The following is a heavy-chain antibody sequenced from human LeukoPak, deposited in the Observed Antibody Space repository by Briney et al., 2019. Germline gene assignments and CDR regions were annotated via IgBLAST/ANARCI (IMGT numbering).Heavy chain of an antibody. D-gene: IGHD3-3*01. CDR3: AREYYDFWSGYYIYFDY. Sequence: PGGSLRLSCAASGFTFSDYYMSWIRQAPGKGLERVSYISSSGSTIYYADSVKGRFTISRDNAKNSLYLQMNSLRAEDTAVYYCAREYYDFWSGYYIYFDYWGQGTLVTVSS. J-gene: IGHJ4*02. V-gene: IGHV3-11*04. CDR2: ISSSGSTI. CDR1: GFTFSDYY.